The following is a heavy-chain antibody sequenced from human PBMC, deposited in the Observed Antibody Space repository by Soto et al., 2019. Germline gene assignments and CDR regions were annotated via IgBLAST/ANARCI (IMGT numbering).Heavy chain of an antibody. Sequence: TSETLSLTCTVSGGSISSYYWSWIRQPPGKGLEWIGYIYYSGSTNYNPSLKSRVTISVDTSKNQFSLKLSSVTAADTAVYYCARRRYAMGVDYYYYMDVWGKGTTVTVSS. D-gene: IGHD2-8*01. CDR3: ARRRYAMGVDYYYYMDV. V-gene: IGHV4-59*08. CDR1: GGSISSYY. J-gene: IGHJ6*03. CDR2: IYYSGST.